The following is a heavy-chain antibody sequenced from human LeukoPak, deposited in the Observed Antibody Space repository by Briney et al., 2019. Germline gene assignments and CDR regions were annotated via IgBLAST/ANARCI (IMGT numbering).Heavy chain of an antibody. CDR2: IYYSGST. D-gene: IGHD5-24*01. CDR1: GGSISSGGYY. J-gene: IGHJ3*02. Sequence: SQTLSLTCTVSGGSISSGGYYWSWIRQHPGKGLEWIGYIYYSGSTYYNPSLKSRVSVDTSKNQFSLKLSSVTAADTAVYYCARVLVQLRAFDIWGQGTMVTVSS. V-gene: IGHV4-31*03. CDR3: ARVLVQLRAFDI.